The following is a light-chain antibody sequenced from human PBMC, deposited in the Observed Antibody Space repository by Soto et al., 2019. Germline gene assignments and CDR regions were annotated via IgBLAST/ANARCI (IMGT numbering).Light chain of an antibody. CDR2: GAS. Sequence: EIVLTQSPGTLSLSPGEGATLSCRASQSVFNNYLAWYQQKPGQAPRLLIYGASTRATGIPARFSGSGSGTEFTLTISSLQSEDFAVYYCQQYNNWPYTFGQGTKLEIK. CDR1: QSVFNNY. CDR3: QQYNNWPYT. J-gene: IGKJ2*01. V-gene: IGKV3-15*01.